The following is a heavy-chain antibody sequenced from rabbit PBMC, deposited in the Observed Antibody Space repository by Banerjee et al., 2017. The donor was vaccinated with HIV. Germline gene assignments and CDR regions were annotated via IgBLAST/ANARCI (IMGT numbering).Heavy chain of an antibody. D-gene: IGHD1-1*01. J-gene: IGHJ4*01. V-gene: IGHV1S45*01. CDR1: GFDFTTYY. CDR3: TRGAGAVNSGYYFNL. Sequence: QEQLEESGGDLVKPEGSLTLTCTASGFDFTTYYMCWVRQAPGKGLEWVACIHGGRKTTYYANWAKGRFTISKTSSTTVTLQMTSLTAADTATYFCTRGAGAVNSGYYFNLWGPGTLVTVS. CDR2: IHGGRKTT.